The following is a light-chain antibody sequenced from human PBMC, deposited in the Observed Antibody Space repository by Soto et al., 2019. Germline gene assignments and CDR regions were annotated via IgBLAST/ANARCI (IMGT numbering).Light chain of an antibody. J-gene: IGKJ5*01. CDR2: DAY. Sequence: ESVLPPSXATVSLAPVEGAPLYGSASQSVSSFLAWYQQKPGQAPRLIIYDAYNTVTGIPARFSGSGSGTDFTLTIRSLEPEDFAVYYCQKRSNWQINCGNGTRLEIK. CDR3: QKRSNWQIN. CDR1: QSVSSF. V-gene: IGKV3-11*01.